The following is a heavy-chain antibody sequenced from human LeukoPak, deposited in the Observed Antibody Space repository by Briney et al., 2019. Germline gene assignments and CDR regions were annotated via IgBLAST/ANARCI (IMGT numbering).Heavy chain of an antibody. CDR1: GFTFSSYA. V-gene: IGHV3-23*01. J-gene: IGHJ5*02. D-gene: IGHD4/OR15-4a*01. Sequence: PTGGSLRLSCAASGFTFSSYAMSWVRQAPGKGLEWVSAISGSGGSTYYADSVKGRFTISRDNSKNTLYLQMNSLRAEDTAVYYCAKDLTTGVSGWFDPWGQGTLVTVSS. CDR2: ISGSGGST. CDR3: AKDLTTGVSGWFDP.